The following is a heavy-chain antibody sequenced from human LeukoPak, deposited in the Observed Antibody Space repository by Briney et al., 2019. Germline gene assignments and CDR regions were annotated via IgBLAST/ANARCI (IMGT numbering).Heavy chain of an antibody. V-gene: IGHV3-23*01. D-gene: IGHD6-13*01. Sequence: PGGSLRLSCSASRFTFNSYAMSWVRQAPGKGLEWVSTISGRGDSTYYADSLNGRFTISRNNSRNTLYLQINTLRADDTAVYYCAKAIAAPVWYFDLWGRGTLVTASS. J-gene: IGHJ2*01. CDR3: AKAIAAPVWYFDL. CDR2: ISGRGDST. CDR1: RFTFNSYA.